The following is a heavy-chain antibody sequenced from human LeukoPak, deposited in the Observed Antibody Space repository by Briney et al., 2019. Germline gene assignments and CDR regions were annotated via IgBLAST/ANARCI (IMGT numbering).Heavy chain of an antibody. D-gene: IGHD6-19*01. CDR1: GYTFTGYY. V-gene: IGHV1-2*02. Sequence: GASVKVSCKASGYTFTGYYMHWVRQAPGQGLEWMGWINPNSGGTNYAQKFQGRVTMTRDTSISTAYMELSRLRSDDTAVYYCARASRWLVPERPDYWGQGTLATVSS. J-gene: IGHJ4*02. CDR3: ARASRWLVPERPDY. CDR2: INPNSGGT.